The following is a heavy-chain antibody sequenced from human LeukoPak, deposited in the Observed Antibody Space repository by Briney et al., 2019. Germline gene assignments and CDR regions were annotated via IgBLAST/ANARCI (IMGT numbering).Heavy chain of an antibody. Sequence: GASVKASCKASGYTFTSYDINWVRQATGQGLEWMGWMNPNSGNTGYAQKFQGRVTMTRNTSISTAYMELSSLRSEDTAVYYCARLPRYDSSGYRRPYYFDYWGQGTLVTVSS. V-gene: IGHV1-8*01. CDR2: MNPNSGNT. CDR1: GYTFTSYD. D-gene: IGHD3-22*01. J-gene: IGHJ4*02. CDR3: ARLPRYDSSGYRRPYYFDY.